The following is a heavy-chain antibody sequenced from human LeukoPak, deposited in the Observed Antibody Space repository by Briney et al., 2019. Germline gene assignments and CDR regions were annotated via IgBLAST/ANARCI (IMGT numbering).Heavy chain of an antibody. V-gene: IGHV4-59*11. D-gene: IGHD1-26*01. J-gene: IGHJ5*02. Sequence: SETLSLTCTVTGASISSHYWCWIRQTPGTGLEWIGDIYDRGSTTYNPSLKSRVSISVDTPRNQFSLNLRSVTAADTAVYYCAKIEVGRFDPWGQGTLVTVSS. CDR2: IYDRGST. CDR3: AKIEVGRFDP. CDR1: GASISSHY.